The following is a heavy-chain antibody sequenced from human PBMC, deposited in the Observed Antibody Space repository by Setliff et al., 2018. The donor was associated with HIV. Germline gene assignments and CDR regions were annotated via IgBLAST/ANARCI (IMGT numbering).Heavy chain of an antibody. CDR1: GYTFTSYG. CDR3: ARDYCSSTTCEDYFDY. J-gene: IGHJ4*02. Sequence: ASVKVSCQSSGYTFTSYGISWVRQAPGQGLEWVGWISAYNGNTNYAQKLQGRVTMTTDTSTSTAYMELRSLRSDDTAVYYCARDYCSSTTCEDYFDYWGQGTLVTVSS. D-gene: IGHD2-2*01. CDR2: ISAYNGNT. V-gene: IGHV1-18*01.